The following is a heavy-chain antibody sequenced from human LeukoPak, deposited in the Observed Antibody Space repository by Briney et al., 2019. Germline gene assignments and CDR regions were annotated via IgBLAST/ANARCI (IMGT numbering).Heavy chain of an antibody. V-gene: IGHV4-59*08. CDR3: ARQEAWWFDP. CDR2: IYYSGST. Sequence: SETLSLTCTVSGGSISSHYWSWIRQPPGKGLEWIGYIYYSGSTNYNPSLKSRVTISVDTSKNQFSLKLTSVTAADTAVYYCARQEAWWFDPWGQGTLVTVSS. J-gene: IGHJ5*02. CDR1: GGSISSHY.